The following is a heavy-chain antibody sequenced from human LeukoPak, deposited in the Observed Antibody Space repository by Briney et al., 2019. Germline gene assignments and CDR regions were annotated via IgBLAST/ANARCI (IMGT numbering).Heavy chain of an antibody. V-gene: IGHV3-48*03. CDR1: GFTFSGYE. CDR3: ARERDDYYFDY. CDR2: ISRSGTII. J-gene: IGHJ4*02. D-gene: IGHD3-3*01. Sequence: PGGSLRLSRAASGFTFSGYEMNWVRQAPGKGLEWVSYISRSGTIISYADSVRGRLTISRDNAKNSLYLQMNSLRAEDTAAYYCARERDDYYFDYWGQGTLVTVSS.